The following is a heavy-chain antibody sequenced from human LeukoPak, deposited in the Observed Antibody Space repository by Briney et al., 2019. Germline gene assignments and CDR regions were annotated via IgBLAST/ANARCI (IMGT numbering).Heavy chain of an antibody. D-gene: IGHD1-26*01. CDR1: GFSFNNYA. CDR3: AKDMGLGGATSSWFDP. CDR2: ISGGGDAT. Sequence: GGSLRLFCAASGFSFNNYAMRWVRQATGKGLERVSAISGGGDATKYADSVKGRFTISRDNSKNTLYLQMNSLRAEDTAVYYCAKDMGLGGATSSWFDPWGQGTLVTVSS. V-gene: IGHV3-23*01. J-gene: IGHJ5*02.